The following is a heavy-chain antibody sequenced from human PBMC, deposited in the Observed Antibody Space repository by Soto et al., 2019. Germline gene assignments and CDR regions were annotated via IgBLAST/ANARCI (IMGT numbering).Heavy chain of an antibody. Sequence: ASVKVSCKTSGYTFTSFGISWVRQAPGQGLEWMAWITAYNGNTSSAQKLQGRVTMTTDTSTNTVYMELRSLTSDDTAVYYCAMGPRYCSTTSCYAPFDYWGQGTVVTVS. D-gene: IGHD2-2*01. CDR3: AMGPRYCSTTSCYAPFDY. V-gene: IGHV1-18*01. J-gene: IGHJ4*02. CDR1: GYTFTSFG. CDR2: ITAYNGNT.